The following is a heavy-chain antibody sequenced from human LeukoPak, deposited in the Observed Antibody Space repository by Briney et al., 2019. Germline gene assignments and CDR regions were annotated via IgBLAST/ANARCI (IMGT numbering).Heavy chain of an antibody. CDR1: GYSFTSYW. V-gene: IGHV5-51*01. Sequence: GESLKISCKGSGYSFTSYWIGWVRQMPGKGLEWMGIIYPGDSDTRYSPSFQGQVTISADKSISTAYLQWSSLKASDTAMYYCARRDYDILTGYYGGIDYWGQGTLVTVSS. CDR3: ARRDYDILTGYYGGIDY. D-gene: IGHD3-9*01. CDR2: IYPGDSDT. J-gene: IGHJ4*02.